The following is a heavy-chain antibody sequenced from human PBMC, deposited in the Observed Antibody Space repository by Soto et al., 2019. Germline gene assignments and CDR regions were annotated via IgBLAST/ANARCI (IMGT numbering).Heavy chain of an antibody. Sequence: ASVKVSCKASGYTFTSYDINWVRQATGQGLEWMGWMNPNSGNTGYAQKFQGRVTMTRNTSISTAYMGLSSLRSEDTAVYYCARINYYGSGSYYGPHYMDVWGKGTTVTVSS. V-gene: IGHV1-8*01. CDR1: GYTFTSYD. D-gene: IGHD3-10*01. CDR3: ARINYYGSGSYYGPHYMDV. CDR2: MNPNSGNT. J-gene: IGHJ6*03.